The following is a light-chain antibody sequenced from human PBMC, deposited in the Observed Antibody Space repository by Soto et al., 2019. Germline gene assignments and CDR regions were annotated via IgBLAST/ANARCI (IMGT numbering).Light chain of an antibody. CDR1: QGVGST. CDR2: DAS. CDR3: HHYKTWPLS. J-gene: IGKJ4*01. Sequence: ELVLTQSPATLSVSPGERATLSCRASQGVGSTLAWYQQAPGQAPRLLIYDASTRATGIPARFSGDGSGTEFTLTISSLQSDDIAVYYCHHYKTWPLSFGGGTRVEI. V-gene: IGKV3-15*01.